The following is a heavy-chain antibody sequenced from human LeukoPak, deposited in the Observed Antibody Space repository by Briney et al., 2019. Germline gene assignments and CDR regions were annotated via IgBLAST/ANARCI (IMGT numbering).Heavy chain of an antibody. CDR3: ARDHYPEWGYGMDV. CDR1: GYTFTGYY. Sequence: ASVKVSCKASGYTFTGYYMHWVRQAPGQGLEWMGRINPNSGGTNYAQKLQGRVTMTTDTSTSTAYMELRSLRSDDTAVYYCARDHYPEWGYGMDVWGQGTTVTVSS. J-gene: IGHJ6*02. V-gene: IGHV1-2*06. CDR2: INPNSGGT. D-gene: IGHD2-8*01.